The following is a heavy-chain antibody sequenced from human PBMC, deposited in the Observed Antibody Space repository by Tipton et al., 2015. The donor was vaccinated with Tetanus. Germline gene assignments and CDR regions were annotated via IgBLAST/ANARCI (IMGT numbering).Heavy chain of an antibody. CDR2: INPSGGT. CDR1: GGSFSGYY. J-gene: IGHJ4*02. CDR3: ARVRRGATTDLDY. D-gene: IGHD5-12*01. Sequence: TLSLTCAVYGGSFSGYYWSWIRQPPGRGLEWIGEINPSGGTNYNPSLESRVTVSVDTSKNQFSLKLNSLTAADTAVYYCARVRRGATTDLDYWGQGTLVTVSS. V-gene: IGHV4-34*01.